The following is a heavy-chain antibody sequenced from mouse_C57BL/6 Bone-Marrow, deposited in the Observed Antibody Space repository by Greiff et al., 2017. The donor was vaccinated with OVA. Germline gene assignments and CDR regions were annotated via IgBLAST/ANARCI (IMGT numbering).Heavy chain of an antibody. CDR2: SRNKANDYTT. CDR1: GFTFSDFY. V-gene: IGHV7-1*01. Sequence: EVQGVESGGGLVQSGRSLRLSCATSGFTFSDFYMEWVRQAPGKGLEWIAASRNKANDYTTEYSASVKGRFIVSRDTSQSILYLQMNALRAEDTAIYYCARDARGGSSGDYAMDYWGQGTSVTVSS. J-gene: IGHJ4*01. D-gene: IGHD1-1*01. CDR3: ARDARGGSSGDYAMDY.